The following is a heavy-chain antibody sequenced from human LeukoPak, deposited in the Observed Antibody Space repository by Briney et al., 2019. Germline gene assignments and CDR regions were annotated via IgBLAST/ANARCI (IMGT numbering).Heavy chain of an antibody. CDR2: ISWNSGSI. CDR3: ASQPPIVGATTADY. CDR1: GFTFDDYA. D-gene: IGHD1-26*01. J-gene: IGHJ4*02. Sequence: PGGSLRLSCAASGFTFDDYAMHWVRQAPGKGLEWVSGISWNSGSIGYADSVKGRFTISRDNAKNSLYLQMNSLRAEDTAVYYCASQPPIVGATTADYWGQGTLVTVSS. V-gene: IGHV3-9*01.